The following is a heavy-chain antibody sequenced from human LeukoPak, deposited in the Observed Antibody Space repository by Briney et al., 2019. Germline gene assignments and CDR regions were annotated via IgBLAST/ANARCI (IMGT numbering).Heavy chain of an antibody. V-gene: IGHV3-33*01. Sequence: PGGSLRLSCAASGFTFSSYGMHWVRQAPGKGLEWGAVICYDGSNKYYADSVKGRFTISRDNSKNTLYLQMNSLRAEDTAVYYCARDHRFSITMFRGVFDYWGQGTLVTVSS. CDR3: ARDHRFSITMFRGVFDY. D-gene: IGHD3-10*01. CDR1: GFTFSSYG. J-gene: IGHJ4*02. CDR2: ICYDGSNK.